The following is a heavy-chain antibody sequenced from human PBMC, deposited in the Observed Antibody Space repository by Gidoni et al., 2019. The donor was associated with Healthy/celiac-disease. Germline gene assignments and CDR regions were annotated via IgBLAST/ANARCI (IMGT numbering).Heavy chain of an antibody. CDR3: ARGRTYSYY. D-gene: IGHD2-21*01. J-gene: IGHJ4*02. Sequence: QVQLQESGPGLVKSSETLSLTRIVSGGSMSSYYWTWIRQPPGKGLEWIGYIYSNGKLDYNPSLKSRITISVDTSRSQFSLKFNSVTAADTAVYYCARGRTYSYYWGQGTLVTVSS. V-gene: IGHV4-59*01. CDR2: IYSNGKL. CDR1: GGSMSSYY.